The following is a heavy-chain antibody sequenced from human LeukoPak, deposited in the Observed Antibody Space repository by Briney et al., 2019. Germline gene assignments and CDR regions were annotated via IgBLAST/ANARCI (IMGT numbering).Heavy chain of an antibody. CDR2: INHSGST. D-gene: IGHD4-17*01. J-gene: IGHJ3*02. CDR3: ARGLPTNGYGDYRDAFDI. Sequence: SETLSLTCAVYGGSFSGYFWTWIRQPPGKGLEWIGEINHSGSTNYNPSLKSRVTISVDTSKNQFSLKLSSVTAADTAVYYCARGLPTNGYGDYRDAFDIWGQGTMVTVSS. V-gene: IGHV4-34*01. CDR1: GGSFSGYF.